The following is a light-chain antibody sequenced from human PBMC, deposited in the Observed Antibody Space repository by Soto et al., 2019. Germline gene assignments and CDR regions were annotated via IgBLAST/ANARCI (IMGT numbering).Light chain of an antibody. CDR3: QQYKNWPQVT. Sequence: EIVMTQSPATLSVCPGERATLSCGASQSVSGNLAWFQQKPGQAPRLLIYGSSTRATGVSDRFSGSGSGTEFTLTISSLQSEDFALYYCQQYKNWPQVTFGGGTKVETK. CDR2: GSS. CDR1: QSVSGN. J-gene: IGKJ4*01. V-gene: IGKV3-15*01.